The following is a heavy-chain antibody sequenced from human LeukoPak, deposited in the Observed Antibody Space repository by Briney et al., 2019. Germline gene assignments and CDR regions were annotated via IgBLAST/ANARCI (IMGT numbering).Heavy chain of an antibody. V-gene: IGHV3-23*01. CDR3: AKSLGGSGSYSPFDY. D-gene: IGHD3-10*01. J-gene: IGHJ4*02. CDR1: GFTFSSYG. CDR2: ISGSGGST. Sequence: GGSLRLSCAASGFTFSSYGMSWVRQAPGKGLEWVSAISGSGGSTYYADSVKGRFTISRDNSKNTLYLQMNSLRAEDTAVYYCAKSLGGSGSYSPFDYWGQGTLVTVSS.